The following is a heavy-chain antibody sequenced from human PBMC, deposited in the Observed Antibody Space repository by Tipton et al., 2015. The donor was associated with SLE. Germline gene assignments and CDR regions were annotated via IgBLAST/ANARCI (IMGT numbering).Heavy chain of an antibody. J-gene: IGHJ4*02. CDR1: GGSISSYY. CDR3: ARGISRSYQHFFDY. Sequence: TLSLTCTVSGGSISSYYWSWIRQPPGKGLEWIGYIYYSGSTNYNPSLKSRVTISVDTSKNQFSLKLGSVTAADTAVYYCARGISRSYQHFFDYWGQGTLVTVSS. CDR2: IYYSGST. V-gene: IGHV4-59*12. D-gene: IGHD3-10*01.